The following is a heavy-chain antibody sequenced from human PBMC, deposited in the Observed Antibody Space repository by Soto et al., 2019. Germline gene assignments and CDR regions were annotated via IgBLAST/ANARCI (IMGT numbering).Heavy chain of an antibody. CDR1: GFTFSNYA. J-gene: IGHJ4*02. D-gene: IGHD6-19*01. Sequence: EVQLLESGGGLAQPGGSLRLSCTATGFTFSNYAMTWVRRAAGRGLEWVSAISDAGERTNYADSVRGRFTVSRDNSENTLFLQMSSLRPEDTAVYYCAKDYSSVWSRGIDFWGQGTLVTVSS. V-gene: IGHV3-23*01. CDR2: ISDAGERT. CDR3: AKDYSSVWSRGIDF.